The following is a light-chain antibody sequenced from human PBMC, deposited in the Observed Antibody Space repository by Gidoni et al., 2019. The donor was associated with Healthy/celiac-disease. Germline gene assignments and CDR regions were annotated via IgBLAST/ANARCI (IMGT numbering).Light chain of an antibody. CDR2: WAS. Sequence: DSVMTQSPDSLAVSLGERATINCKSSQSILYSSNNKNYLAWYQQKPGQPPKLLIYWASTRESGVPDRFSGSGSGTDFTLTISSLQAEDVAVYYCQQYYGTPITFGQGTRLEIK. CDR3: QQYYGTPIT. J-gene: IGKJ5*01. V-gene: IGKV4-1*01. CDR1: QSILYSSNNKNY.